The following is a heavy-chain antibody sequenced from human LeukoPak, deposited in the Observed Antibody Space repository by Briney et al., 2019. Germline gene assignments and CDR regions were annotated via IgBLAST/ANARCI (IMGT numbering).Heavy chain of an antibody. CDR3: ARILYRRGYCSSSSCYEDAFDI. J-gene: IGHJ3*02. D-gene: IGHD2-2*01. V-gene: IGHV1-69*05. CDR1: GGTFSSYA. Sequence: GASVKVSCKASGGTFSSYAISWVRQAPGQGLEWMGGIIPIFGTANYAQKFQGRVTITTDESTSTAYMELSSLRSEDTALYYCARILYRRGYCSSSSCYEDAFDIWGQGTMVTVSS. CDR2: IIPIFGTA.